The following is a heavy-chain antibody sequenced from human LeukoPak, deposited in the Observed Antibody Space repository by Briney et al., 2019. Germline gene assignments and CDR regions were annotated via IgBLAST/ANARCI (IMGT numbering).Heavy chain of an antibody. CDR1: GFTFSSYS. Sequence: GGSLRLSCAASGFTFSSYSMNWVRQAPGKGLEWVSYISSSSSTIYYADSVKGRFTISRDNSKNTLYLQMNSLRAEDTAVYYCAKDLVGTTSLYCYYYGMAVWGQGTTVTVSS. J-gene: IGHJ6*02. V-gene: IGHV3-48*01. D-gene: IGHD1-26*01. CDR3: AKDLVGTTSLYCYYYGMAV. CDR2: ISSSSSTI.